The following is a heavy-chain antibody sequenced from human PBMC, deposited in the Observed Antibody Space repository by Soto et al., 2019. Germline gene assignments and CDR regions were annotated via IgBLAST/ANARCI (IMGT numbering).Heavy chain of an antibody. Sequence: SETLSLTCTVSGGSIISYYWTWIRQPPGKGLEWIGYIYYSGSTNYNPSLKSRVTISVDTYRNQFSLKLSSVTAADTAVYYCAREGYSSGNLSPWGQGTLVTVSS. D-gene: IGHD6-19*01. CDR3: AREGYSSGNLSP. J-gene: IGHJ5*02. V-gene: IGHV4-59*01. CDR1: GGSIISYY. CDR2: IYYSGST.